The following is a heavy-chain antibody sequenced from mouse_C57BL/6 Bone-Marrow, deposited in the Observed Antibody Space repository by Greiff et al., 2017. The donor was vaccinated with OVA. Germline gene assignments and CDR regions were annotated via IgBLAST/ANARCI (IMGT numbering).Heavy chain of an antibody. CDR3: ASLDYGSSYGFAY. CDR1: GYTFTSYG. V-gene: IGHV1-81*01. Sequence: QVQLQQSGAELARPGASVKLSCKASGYTFTSYGISWVKQRTGQGLEWIGEIYPRSGNTYYNEKFKGKATLTADKSSSTAYMELRSLTSEASAVYFCASLDYGSSYGFAYWGKGTLVTVSA. J-gene: IGHJ3*01. D-gene: IGHD1-1*01. CDR2: IYPRSGNT.